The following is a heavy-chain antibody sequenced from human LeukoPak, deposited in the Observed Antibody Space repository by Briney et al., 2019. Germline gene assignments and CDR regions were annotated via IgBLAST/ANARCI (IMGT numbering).Heavy chain of an antibody. Sequence: PGGSLRLSCAASGFTFDDYGMSWVRQVPGKGLEWVSGINWNGGSTGYADSVKGRFTISRDNAKNSLYLKMNSLRAEDTALYYCARVKDIAVAGAIDYWGQGTLVTVSS. J-gene: IGHJ4*02. D-gene: IGHD6-19*01. CDR1: GFTFDDYG. CDR3: ARVKDIAVAGAIDY. V-gene: IGHV3-20*04. CDR2: INWNGGST.